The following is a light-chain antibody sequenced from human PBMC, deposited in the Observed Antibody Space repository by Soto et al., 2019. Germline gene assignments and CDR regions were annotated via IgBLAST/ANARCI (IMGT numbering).Light chain of an antibody. CDR3: AAWDDSLNGPYV. V-gene: IGLV1-44*01. J-gene: IGLJ1*01. CDR1: SSNIGSNT. Sequence: QSVLTQPPSASGTPGQRVTISCSGSSSNIGSNTVNWYQQLPGTAPKLLIYSNNQRRSGVPDRFSGSKSGTSAALPISGLQSEDEADYYCAAWDDSLNGPYVFGTGTKLTVL. CDR2: SNN.